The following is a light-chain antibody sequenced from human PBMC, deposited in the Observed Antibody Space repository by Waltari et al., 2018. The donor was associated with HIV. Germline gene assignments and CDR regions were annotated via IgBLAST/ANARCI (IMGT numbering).Light chain of an antibody. CDR1: SSDVGGYNY. CDR3: SSYTSSSTRV. J-gene: IGLJ3*02. V-gene: IGLV2-14*01. Sequence: QSALTQPASVSGSPGQSITISCTGTSSDVGGYNYVPWYQQHPGKAPKLMIYEVSNRSSGVSNRFSGSKSGNTASLTISGLQAEDEADYYCSSYTSSSTRVFGGGTKLTVL. CDR2: EVS.